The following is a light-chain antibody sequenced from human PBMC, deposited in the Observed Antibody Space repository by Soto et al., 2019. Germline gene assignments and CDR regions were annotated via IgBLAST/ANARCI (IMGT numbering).Light chain of an antibody. J-gene: IGLJ1*01. V-gene: IGLV1-51*02. CDR2: ENN. Sequence: QSVLTQPPSVSAAPGQKVTISCSGSSSNIGNNYVSWYQQLPGTAPKHLIFENNKRTAGIPDRFSASKSGTTATLAITGLQTGDAPDYYCATCDKSMSLPYVFGSGTKLTV. CDR3: ATCDKSMSLPYV. CDR1: SSNIGNNY.